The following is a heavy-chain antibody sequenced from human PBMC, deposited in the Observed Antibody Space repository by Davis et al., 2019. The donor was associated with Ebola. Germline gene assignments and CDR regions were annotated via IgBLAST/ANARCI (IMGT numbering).Heavy chain of an antibody. CDR3: ARLEGYYDSSGYLPLDY. V-gene: IGHV3-30-3*01. D-gene: IGHD3-22*01. CDR2: ISYDGSNK. Sequence: GGSLRLSCAASGFTFSSYAMHWVRQAPGKGLEWVAVISYDGSNKYYADSVKGRFTISRDNSKNTLYLQMNSLKASDTAMYYCARLEGYYDSSGYLPLDYWGQGTLVTVSS. J-gene: IGHJ4*02. CDR1: GFTFSSYA.